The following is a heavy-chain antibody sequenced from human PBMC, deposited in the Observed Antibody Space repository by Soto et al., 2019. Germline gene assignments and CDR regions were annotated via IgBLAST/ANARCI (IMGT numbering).Heavy chain of an antibody. J-gene: IGHJ6*02. CDR1: GYSFTSYW. D-gene: IGHD2-15*01. V-gene: IGHV5-10-1*01. CDR3: ASAGCSGGSCYSGISRGMDV. Sequence: PGESLKISCKGSGYSFTSYWISWVRQMPGKGLEWMGRIDPSDSYTNYSPSFQGHVTISAYKSISTAYLQWSSLKASDTAMYYCASAGCSGGSCYSGISRGMDVWGQGTTVTVSS. CDR2: IDPSDSYT.